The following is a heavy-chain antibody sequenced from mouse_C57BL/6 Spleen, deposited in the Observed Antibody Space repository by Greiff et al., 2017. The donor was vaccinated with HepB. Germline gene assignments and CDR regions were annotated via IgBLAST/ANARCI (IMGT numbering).Heavy chain of an antibody. Sequence: QVQLQQPGAELVKPGASVKLSCKASGYTFTSYWMQWVNQRPGQGLEWIGEIDPSDSYTNYNQKFKGKATLTVDTSSSTAYMQLSSLTSEDSAVYYCAREGDINAWFAYWGQGTLVTVSA. J-gene: IGHJ3*01. D-gene: IGHD1-1*01. CDR2: IDPSDSYT. V-gene: IGHV1-50*01. CDR1: GYTFTSYW. CDR3: AREGDINAWFAY.